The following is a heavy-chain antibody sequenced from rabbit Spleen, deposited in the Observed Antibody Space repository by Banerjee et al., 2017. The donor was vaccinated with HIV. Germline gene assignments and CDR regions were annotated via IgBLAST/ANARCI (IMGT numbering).Heavy chain of an antibody. V-gene: IGHV1S40*01. Sequence: QSLEESGGDLVKPGASLTLTCTASGVSFSSSSYMCWVRQAPGKGLEWIACIAGSSSGFTYFATWAKGRFTCSKSSSTTVTLQMTRLTAADTATYFCARDTSSSFSSYGMDLWGQGTLVTVS. D-gene: IGHD1-1*01. J-gene: IGHJ3*01. CDR3: ARDTSSSFSSYGMDL. CDR2: IAGSSSGFT. CDR1: GVSFSSSSY.